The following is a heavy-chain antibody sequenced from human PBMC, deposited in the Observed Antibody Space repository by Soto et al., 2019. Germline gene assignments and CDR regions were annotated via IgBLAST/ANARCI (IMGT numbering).Heavy chain of an antibody. J-gene: IGHJ4*02. CDR2: IKHSGET. V-gene: IGHV4-34*01. Sequence: SETLSLTCAVSGGSFTNYYWSWIRQSPAKGLEWIGEIKHSGETRYNPSLNDRVNMSVDTSRTQFSLKLRSVTAADAAVYYCTRQWSSGYYADFWCQGTVVT. CDR3: TRQWSSGYYADF. D-gene: IGHD3-22*01. CDR1: GGSFTNYY.